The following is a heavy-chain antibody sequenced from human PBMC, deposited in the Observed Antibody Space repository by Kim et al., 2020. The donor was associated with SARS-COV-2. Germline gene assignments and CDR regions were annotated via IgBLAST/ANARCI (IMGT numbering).Heavy chain of an antibody. J-gene: IGHJ4*02. V-gene: IGHV7-4-1*02. D-gene: IGHD5-18*01. CDR3: ARVESGYGFDY. CDR2: NP. Sequence: NPTYAQGFTGRFVSSLDTSVSTAYLQISSLKAEDTAVYYCARVESGYGFDYWGQGTLVTVSS.